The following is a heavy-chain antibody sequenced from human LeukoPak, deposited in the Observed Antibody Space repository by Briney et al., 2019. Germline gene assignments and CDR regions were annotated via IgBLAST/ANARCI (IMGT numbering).Heavy chain of an antibody. CDR3: ARLAGHSGNYPNYDY. CDR1: GGSISSFH. Sequence: SETLSLTCTVSGGSISSFHWSWIRQPPGKGLEWIGYIYTSGSTNYSPSLKSRVTISVDTSKNQFSLKLSSVTAADTAVYYCARLAGHSGNYPNYDYWGQGTLVTVSS. D-gene: IGHD1-26*01. CDR2: IYTSGST. V-gene: IGHV4-4*09. J-gene: IGHJ4*02.